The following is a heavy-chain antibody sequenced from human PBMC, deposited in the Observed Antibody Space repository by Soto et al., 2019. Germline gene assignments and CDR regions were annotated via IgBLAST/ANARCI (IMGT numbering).Heavy chain of an antibody. CDR3: ARAQGDYSYHGMDV. V-gene: IGHV1-69*02. D-gene: IGHD3-16*01. J-gene: IGHJ6*02. Sequence: QVQLVQSGAEVKKPGSSVKVSCKASGGTFNTYTISWVRQAPGQGLEWMGRIIPILDIAHYAQNFQGRVTITADRSTSTAYMELSSLISDDTAVYYCARAQGDYSYHGMDVWGQGTTVTVSS. CDR2: IIPILDIA. CDR1: GGTFNTYT.